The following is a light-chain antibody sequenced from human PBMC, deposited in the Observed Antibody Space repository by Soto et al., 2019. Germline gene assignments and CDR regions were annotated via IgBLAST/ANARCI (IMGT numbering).Light chain of an antibody. V-gene: IGLV1-44*01. J-gene: IGLJ3*02. CDR3: AVWYDSLNGWV. CDR2: SNN. Sequence: QSVLTQPPSASGTAGQRVTISCSGSRSNIGTNTVHWYQQLPRTAPKLLIHSNNQRPSGVPDRFSCSKSGTSASLAISGLQSEDEADDYCAVWYDSLNGWVFGGGTKLTVL. CDR1: RSNIGTNT.